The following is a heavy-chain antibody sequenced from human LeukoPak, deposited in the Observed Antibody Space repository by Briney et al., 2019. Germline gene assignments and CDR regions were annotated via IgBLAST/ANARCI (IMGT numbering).Heavy chain of an antibody. V-gene: IGHV1-46*01. Sequence: ASVKVSCKASGDTFSSHYVHWVRQAPGQGLEWMGIMNPSGGSIRYAQKFQGRVTMTRDMSTSTAYMELSSLRSEDTAVYYCARADDGYTKREYYYYYMDVWGKGTTVTVSS. CDR3: ARADDGYTKREYYYYYMDV. J-gene: IGHJ6*03. CDR1: GDTFSSHY. CDR2: MNPSGGSI. D-gene: IGHD5-24*01.